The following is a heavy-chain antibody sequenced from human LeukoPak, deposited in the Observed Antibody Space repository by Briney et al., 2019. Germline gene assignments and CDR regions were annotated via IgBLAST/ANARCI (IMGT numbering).Heavy chain of an antibody. D-gene: IGHD6-13*01. Sequence: GGSLRLSCAASGFTFSSYSMNWVRHAPGKGLEWVSSISSSSSYIYYADSVKGRFTISRDNAKNSLYLQMNSLRAEDTAVYYCARDDLRAAGPGFDYWGQGTLVTVSS. CDR3: ARDDLRAAGPGFDY. V-gene: IGHV3-21*01. J-gene: IGHJ4*02. CDR1: GFTFSSYS. CDR2: ISSSSSYI.